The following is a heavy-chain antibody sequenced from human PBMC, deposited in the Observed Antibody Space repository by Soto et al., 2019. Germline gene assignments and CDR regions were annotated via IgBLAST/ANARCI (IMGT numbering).Heavy chain of an antibody. CDR2: INPSGGST. D-gene: IGHD3-22*01. Sequence: GASVKVSCKASGYTFTNYYMHWVRQAPGQGLEWMGIINPSGGSTSYAQKFQGRVTMTRDTSTSTVYMELSSLRSEDTAVYYCARVSNYYDSSVGYFQHWGQGTLVTVSS. J-gene: IGHJ1*01. V-gene: IGHV1-46*01. CDR3: ARVSNYYDSSVGYFQH. CDR1: GYTFTNYY.